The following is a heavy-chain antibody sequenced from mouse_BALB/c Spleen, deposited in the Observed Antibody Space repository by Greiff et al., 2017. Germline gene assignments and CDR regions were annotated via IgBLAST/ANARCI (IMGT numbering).Heavy chain of an antibody. V-gene: IGHV5-15*02. CDR3: ARNWDGYAMDY. CDR1: GFTFSDYG. CDR2: ISNLAYSI. D-gene: IGHD4-1*01. J-gene: IGHJ4*01. Sequence: DVKLVESGGGLVQPGGSRKLSCAASGFTFSDYGMAWVRQAPGKGPEWVAFISNLAYSIYYADTVTGRFTISRENAKNTLYLEMSSLRSEDTAMYYCARNWDGYAMDYWGQGTSVTVSS.